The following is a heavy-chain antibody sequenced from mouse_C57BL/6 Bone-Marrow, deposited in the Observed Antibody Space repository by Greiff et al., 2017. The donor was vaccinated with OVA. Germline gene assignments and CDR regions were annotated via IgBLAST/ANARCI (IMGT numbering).Heavy chain of an antibody. J-gene: IGHJ2*01. CDR1: GFTFSSYA. D-gene: IGHD2-10*02. CDR3: ARKWGYGNYGY. CDR2: ISDGGSYT. Sequence: EVKLQESGGGLVKPGGSLKLSCAASGFTFSSYAMSWVRQTPEKRLEWVATISDGGSYTYYPDNVKGRFTISRDNAKNNLYLQMSHLKSEDTAMYYCARKWGYGNYGYWGQGTTLTVSS. V-gene: IGHV5-4*03.